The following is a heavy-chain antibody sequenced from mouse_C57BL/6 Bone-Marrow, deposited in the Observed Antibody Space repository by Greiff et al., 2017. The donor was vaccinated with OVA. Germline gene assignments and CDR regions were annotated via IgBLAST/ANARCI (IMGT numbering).Heavy chain of an antibody. CDR3: ARHGDYGSFFDY. Sequence: DVKLQESGGDLVKPGGSLTLSCAASGFTFSSYGMSWVRQTPDKRLEWVATISSGGSYTYYPDSVKGRFTISRDNAKNTLYLQMSSLKSEDTAMYYCARHGDYGSFFDYWGQGTTLTVSS. V-gene: IGHV5-6*02. CDR1: GFTFSSYG. D-gene: IGHD1-1*01. CDR2: ISSGGSYT. J-gene: IGHJ2*01.